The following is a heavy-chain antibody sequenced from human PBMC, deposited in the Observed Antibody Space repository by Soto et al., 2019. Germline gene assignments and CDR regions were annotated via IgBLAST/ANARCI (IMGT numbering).Heavy chain of an antibody. CDR3: AADPYYDFWSGYYFGYYGMDV. CDR2: IIPIFGTA. V-gene: IGHV1-69*13. D-gene: IGHD3-3*01. CDR1: GGTFSSYA. Sequence: SVKVSCKASGGTFSSYAISWVRQAPGQGLEWMGGIIPIFGTANYAQKFQGRVTITADESTSTAYMELSSLRSEDTAVYYCAADPYYDFWSGYYFGYYGMDVWGQGTTVTVSS. J-gene: IGHJ6*02.